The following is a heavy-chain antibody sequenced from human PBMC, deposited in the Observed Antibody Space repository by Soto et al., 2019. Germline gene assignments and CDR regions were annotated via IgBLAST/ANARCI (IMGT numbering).Heavy chain of an antibody. CDR3: ATTAARSWFDP. CDR1: GYTFTGYY. CDR2: FDPEDGET. D-gene: IGHD6-6*01. Sequence: ASVKVSCKASGYTFTGYYMHWVRQAPGKGLEWMGGFDPEDGETIYAQKFQGRVTMTEDTSTDTAYMELSSLRSEDTAVYYCATTAARSWFDPWGQGTLVTVSS. V-gene: IGHV1-24*01. J-gene: IGHJ5*02.